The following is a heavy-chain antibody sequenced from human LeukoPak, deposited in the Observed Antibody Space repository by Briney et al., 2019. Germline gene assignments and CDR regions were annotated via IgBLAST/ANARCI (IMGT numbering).Heavy chain of an antibody. V-gene: IGHV4-38-2*01. CDR3: ARSSIAARGTPDY. CDR2: IYHSGST. Sequence: PSETLSLTCAVSGYSISSGYYWGWTRPPPGKGLEWIGSIYHSGSTYYNPSLKSRVTISVDTSKNQFSLKLSSVTAADTAVYYCARSSIAARGTPDYWGQGTLVTVSS. CDR1: GYSISSGYY. D-gene: IGHD6-6*01. J-gene: IGHJ4*02.